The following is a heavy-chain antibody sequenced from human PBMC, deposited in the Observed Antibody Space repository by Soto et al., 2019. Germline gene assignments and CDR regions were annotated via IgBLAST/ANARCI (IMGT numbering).Heavy chain of an antibody. J-gene: IGHJ6*02. CDR1: GDSVSSNSAA. CDR3: ARDGNSSGRWRQYYYYGMDV. V-gene: IGHV6-1*01. Sequence: SQTLSLTCPISGDSVSSNSAAWNWIRQSPSRGLEWLGRTYYRSKWYNDYAVSVKSRITINPDTSKNQFSLQLNSVTPEDTAVYYCARDGNSSGRWRQYYYYGMDVWDQGTTVTVAS. D-gene: IGHD6-19*01. CDR2: TYYRSKWYN.